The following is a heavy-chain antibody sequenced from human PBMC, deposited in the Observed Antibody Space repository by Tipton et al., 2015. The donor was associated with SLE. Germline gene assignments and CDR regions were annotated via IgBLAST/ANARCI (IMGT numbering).Heavy chain of an antibody. Sequence: SLRLSCAASGFTFGTYSLSWVRQAPGKGLEWVSTIGTSDNTYYADSVRGRFTISRDNAKNSLYLQMNSLRAEDTAVYYCARATYYYDSSGPVFDYWGQGTLVTVSS. J-gene: IGHJ4*02. CDR1: GFTFGTYS. CDR3: ARATYYYDSSGPVFDY. CDR2: IGTSDNT. D-gene: IGHD3-22*01. V-gene: IGHV3-69-1*01.